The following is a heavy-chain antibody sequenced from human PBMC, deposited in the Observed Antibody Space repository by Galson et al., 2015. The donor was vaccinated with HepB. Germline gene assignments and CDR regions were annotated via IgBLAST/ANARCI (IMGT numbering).Heavy chain of an antibody. D-gene: IGHD2-2*01. J-gene: IGHJ6*03. CDR3: TRWHCSSTSCSSPYYYYYMDV. CDR2: IRSKANSYAT. V-gene: IGHV3-73*01. CDR1: GFTFSGSA. Sequence: SLRLSCAASGFTFSGSAMHWVRQASGKGLEWVGRIRSKANSYATAYAASVKGRFTISRDDSKNTAYLQMNSLKTEDTAVYYCTRWHCSSTSCSSPYYYYYMDVWGKGTTVTVSS.